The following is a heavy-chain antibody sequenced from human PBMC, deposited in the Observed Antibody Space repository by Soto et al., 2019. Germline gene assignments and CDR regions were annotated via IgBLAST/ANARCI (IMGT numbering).Heavy chain of an antibody. CDR1: GFTFSSNG. CDR2: LSYDGITQ. Sequence: QVQLVESGGGVVQPGRSLRLSCAASGFTFSSNGMHWVRQAPGKGLEWVAVLSYDGITQYYTDSAKGRFTISRDTSKNTLYLQMNSLRSEDTGMYYCAKEIMAYGDSEYRGQGTLVTVSS. CDR3: AKEIMAYGDSEY. V-gene: IGHV3-30*18. D-gene: IGHD4-17*01. J-gene: IGHJ4*02.